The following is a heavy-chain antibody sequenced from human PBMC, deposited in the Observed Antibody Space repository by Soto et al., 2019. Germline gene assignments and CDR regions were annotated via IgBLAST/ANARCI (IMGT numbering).Heavy chain of an antibody. CDR3: AHSRIGEYDY. V-gene: IGHV2-5*02. CDR2: IYWDDDK. J-gene: IGHJ4*02. CDR1: GFSLSSSGMG. Sequence: QITLKESGPTLVKPTQTLTLTCTFSGFSLSSSGMGVGWIRQPPGKALEWLAHIYWDDDKRYSPSLKSRLTITKDTPKHQVVLTMTNMAPVDTATYYCAHSRIGEYDYWGQGTLVTVSS. D-gene: IGHD3-3*01.